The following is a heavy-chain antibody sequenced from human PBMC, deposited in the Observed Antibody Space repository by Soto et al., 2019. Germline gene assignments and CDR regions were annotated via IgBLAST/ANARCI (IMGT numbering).Heavy chain of an antibody. D-gene: IGHD4-17*01. CDR1: SGSISSGAYY. CDR2: IFNSETT. V-gene: IGHV4-31*03. J-gene: IGHJ4*02. CDR3: ARVRGDYADYGAFDY. Sequence: QVQLQESGPGLVKPSQTLSLTCTVSSGSISSGAYYWSWIRQHPGKGLEWIGYIFNSETTYSNPTLRSRLTISLDTSKNQFSLNRRSVTAADTAVYYCARVRGDYADYGAFDYWGQGTLVTVSS.